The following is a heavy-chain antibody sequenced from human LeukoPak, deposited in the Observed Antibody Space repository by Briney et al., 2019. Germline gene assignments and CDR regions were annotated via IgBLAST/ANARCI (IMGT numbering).Heavy chain of an antibody. D-gene: IGHD2-15*01. CDR2: IYSGGST. CDR3: ARVYCSGGSCYVDY. J-gene: IGHJ4*02. Sequence: PGGSLRLSCAASGFTFSSYAMSLVRQAPGKGLEWVSVIYSGGSTYYADSVKGRFTISRDNSKNTLYLQMNSLRAEDTAVYYCARVYCSGGSCYVDYWGQGTLVTVSS. V-gene: IGHV3-66*01. CDR1: GFTFSSYA.